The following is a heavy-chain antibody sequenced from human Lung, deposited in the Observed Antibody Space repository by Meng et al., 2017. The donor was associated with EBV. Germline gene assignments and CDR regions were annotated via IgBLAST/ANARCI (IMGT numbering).Heavy chain of an antibody. Sequence: AASGFTFSNAGMNWVRQAPGKGLEWVGRIKSKADDGPIDYAAPVKGRFSISRDDSENTLYLQMNSLKIEDTAVYYCTTGTKWSSPYWYFDLWGRGTLVTSPQ. V-gene: IGHV3-15*01. J-gene: IGHJ2*01. D-gene: IGHD2-15*01. CDR1: GFTFSNAG. CDR2: IKSKADDGPI. CDR3: TTGTKWSSPYWYFDL.